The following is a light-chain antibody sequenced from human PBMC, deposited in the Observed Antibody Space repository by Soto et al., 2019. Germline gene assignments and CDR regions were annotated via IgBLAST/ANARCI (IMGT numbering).Light chain of an antibody. CDR3: QHYNTWPWT. J-gene: IGKJ1*01. V-gene: IGKV3-15*01. CDR1: QSVNSN. Sequence: ETVMTHSPATLSLSPGEIATLSCRASQSVNSNLAWYQQKLGQAPRLLIYGASTRATGIPARFSGSGSETEFILTISSLQSEDFAVYYCQHYNTWPWTFGQGTKVDIK. CDR2: GAS.